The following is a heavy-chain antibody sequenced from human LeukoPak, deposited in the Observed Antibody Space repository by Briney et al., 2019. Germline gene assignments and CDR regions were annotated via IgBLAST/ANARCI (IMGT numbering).Heavy chain of an antibody. J-gene: IGHJ4*02. CDR2: IWYDGSNK. Sequence: GGSLRLSCAASGFTFSSYGMHWVRQAPGKGLEWVAVIWYDGSNKYYADSVKGRFTISRDNSKNTLYLQMNSLRAEDTAVYYCARGGTAGYSYGSEFDYWGQGTLVTVSS. D-gene: IGHD5-18*01. V-gene: IGHV3-33*01. CDR3: ARGGTAGYSYGSEFDY. CDR1: GFTFSSYG.